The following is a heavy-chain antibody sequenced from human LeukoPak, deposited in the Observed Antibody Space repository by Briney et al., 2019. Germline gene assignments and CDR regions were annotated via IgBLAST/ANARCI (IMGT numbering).Heavy chain of an antibody. D-gene: IGHD6-6*01. Sequence: GGSLRLSCAASGLTFSTYGMHWVRQAPGKGLEWVAVISHDGSTKKYADAVKGRFTISRDNAKNSLYLQMNSLRAEDTAVYYCARDPRLFRFDPWGQGTLVTVSS. CDR3: ARDPRLFRFDP. CDR1: GLTFSTYG. V-gene: IGHV3-30*03. CDR2: ISHDGSTK. J-gene: IGHJ5*02.